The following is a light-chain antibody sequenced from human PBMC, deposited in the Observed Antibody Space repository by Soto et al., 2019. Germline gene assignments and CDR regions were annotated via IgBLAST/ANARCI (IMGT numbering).Light chain of an antibody. J-gene: IGLJ3*02. CDR1: SSDIGAGYD. V-gene: IGLV1-40*01. Sequence: QSVLTQTPSVSGAPGQRVTISCTGSSSDIGAGYDVHWYQQLPGTAPKLLIYGNNNRPSGVPDRFSGSKSGTSASLAITGLQAEDEAYYYCCSYAGGWVFGGGTKLTVL. CDR2: GNN. CDR3: CSYAGGWV.